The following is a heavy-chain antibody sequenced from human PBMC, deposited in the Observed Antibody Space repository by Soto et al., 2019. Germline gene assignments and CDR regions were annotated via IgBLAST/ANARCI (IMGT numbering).Heavy chain of an antibody. CDR3: ARGIVDFWSGRHYFDY. V-gene: IGHV4-4*07. CDR1: GGSISYY. Sequence: PSETLSLTXTVSGGSISYYWSWIRQPAGKGLEWIGRIYTSGSTNYNPSLKSRVTMSIDTSKNQFSLKLTSVTAADTAVYFCARGIVDFWSGRHYFDYWGQGTLVTVSS. D-gene: IGHD3-3*01. J-gene: IGHJ4*02. CDR2: IYTSGST.